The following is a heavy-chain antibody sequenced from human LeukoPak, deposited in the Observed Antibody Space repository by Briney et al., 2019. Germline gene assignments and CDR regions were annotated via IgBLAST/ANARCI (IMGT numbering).Heavy chain of an antibody. D-gene: IGHD6-13*01. CDR2: IYTSGST. CDR3: ARIIAAAGTLWFDP. J-gene: IGHJ5*02. V-gene: IGHV4-61*02. Sequence: PSETLSLTCTVSGGSISSGSYYWSWIRQPAGKGLEWIGRIYTSGSTNYNPSLKSRVTMSVDTSKNQFSLKLSSVTAADTAVYYCARIIAAAGTLWFDPWGQGTLVTVSS. CDR1: GGSISSGSYY.